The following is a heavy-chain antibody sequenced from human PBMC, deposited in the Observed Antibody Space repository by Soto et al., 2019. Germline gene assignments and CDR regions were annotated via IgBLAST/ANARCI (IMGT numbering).Heavy chain of an antibody. J-gene: IGHJ5*02. D-gene: IGHD6-19*01. V-gene: IGHV3-7*05. CDR1: GFIFSSYW. CDR2: IKQDGSAM. CDR3: AWITSGWSA. Sequence: DVQLVESGGGLVQPGGSLRLSCVGSGFIFSSYWMNWVRQAPGKGLEWVANIKQDGSAMYYVDSVKGRFTISRDNAKNSLYLQMNSLRVEDTAVYGAAWITSGWSAWGQGTRVTVSS.